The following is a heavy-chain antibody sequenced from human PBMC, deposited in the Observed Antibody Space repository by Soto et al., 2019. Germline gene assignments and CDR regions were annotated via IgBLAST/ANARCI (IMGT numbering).Heavy chain of an antibody. CDR2: INPNSGNT. CDR3: ARGIGVRDYDFWSGPG. D-gene: IGHD3-3*01. CDR1: GYTFTGYY. V-gene: IGHV1-8*02. Sequence: ASVKVSCKASGYTFTGYYMHWVRQAPGQGLEWMGWINPNSGNTGYAQKFQGRVTMTRNTSISTAYMELSSLRSEDTAVYYCARGIGVRDYDFWSGPGWGQGTLVTVSS. J-gene: IGHJ4*02.